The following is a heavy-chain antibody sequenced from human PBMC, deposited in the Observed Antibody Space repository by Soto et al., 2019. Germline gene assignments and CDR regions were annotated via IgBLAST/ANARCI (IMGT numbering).Heavy chain of an antibody. CDR3: AKSREDSSGWYPSGPGSYCDY. J-gene: IGHJ4*02. CDR2: ISGSGGIT. D-gene: IGHD6-19*01. Sequence: EVQLLESGGGLVQPGGSLRLSCAASGFTFSSYAMSWVRQAPGKGLEWVSAISGSGGITYYADSVKGRFTISRDNSKNTLYLQMNSLRAEDTAVYYCAKSREDSSGWYPSGPGSYCDYWGQGTLVTVSS. CDR1: GFTFSSYA. V-gene: IGHV3-23*01.